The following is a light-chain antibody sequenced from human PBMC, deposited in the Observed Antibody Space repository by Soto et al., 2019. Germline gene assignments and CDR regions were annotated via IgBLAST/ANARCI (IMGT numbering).Light chain of an antibody. Sequence: QSVLTQPPSASGTPGQRVTISCSGSRSNIGNNAVSWYQQLPGTAPKLLIYNNNQPPSGVPDRFSDSKSGTSASLAISGLQSEDEADYYCAAWDDSLNARGVFGGRTKLTVL. CDR1: RSNIGNNA. V-gene: IGLV1-44*01. CDR2: NNN. CDR3: AAWDDSLNARGV. J-gene: IGLJ3*02.